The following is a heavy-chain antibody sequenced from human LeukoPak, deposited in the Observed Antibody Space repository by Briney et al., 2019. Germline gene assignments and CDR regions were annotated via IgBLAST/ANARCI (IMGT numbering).Heavy chain of an antibody. J-gene: IGHJ2*01. CDR3: ARSFLGDWYFDL. CDR2: IYYGGST. CDR1: GGSISSYY. V-gene: IGHV4-59*01. Sequence: SETLSLTCTVSGGSISSYYWRWLRQPPGMGLEGIGCIYYGGSTNYNPSLKSRVTISVDTSKDQFSLRLTSVTAADTAVYYCARSFLGDWYFDLWGRGTLVTVSS. D-gene: IGHD1-26*01.